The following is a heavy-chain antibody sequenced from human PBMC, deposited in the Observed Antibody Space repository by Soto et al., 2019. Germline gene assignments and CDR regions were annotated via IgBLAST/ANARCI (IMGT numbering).Heavy chain of an antibody. CDR2: ISAYNGNT. V-gene: IGHV1-18*01. Sequence: QVQLVQSGAEVKKPGASVKVSCKASGYTFTSYGITWVRQAPGQGLEGMGWISAYNGNTNYAQKLQGRVTMTTDTSTSTAYMELRSLRSDDTAVYYCARYGYYYDSSGYYNVVDYWGQGTLVTVSS. D-gene: IGHD3-22*01. CDR3: ARYGYYYDSSGYYNVVDY. J-gene: IGHJ4*02. CDR1: GYTFTSYG.